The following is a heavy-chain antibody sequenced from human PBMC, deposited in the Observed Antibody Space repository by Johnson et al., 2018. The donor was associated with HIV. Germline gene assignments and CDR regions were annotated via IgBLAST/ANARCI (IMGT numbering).Heavy chain of an antibody. J-gene: IGHJ3*02. V-gene: IGHV3-66*01. CDR2: IYSGGST. D-gene: IGHD6-19*01. CDR3: ARGWGRSSGTFDAFDI. CDR1: GFTFSSYA. Sequence: EVQLVESGGGLVQPGGSLRLSCAASGFTFSSYAMSWVRQAPGKGLEWVSVIYSGGSTYYADSVKGRFTISRDNSKNTLYLQMNSLRAEDTAVYYCARGWGRSSGTFDAFDIWGQGTMVTVSS.